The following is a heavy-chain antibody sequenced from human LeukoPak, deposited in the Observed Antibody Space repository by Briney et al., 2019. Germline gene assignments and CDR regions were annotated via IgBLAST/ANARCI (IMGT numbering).Heavy chain of an antibody. CDR3: ARDTHYYGSGSPAFDI. Sequence: GGSLRLSCAASGFTFSSYSMNWVRQAPGKGLEWVSYISSSSSTIYYADSVKGRFTISRDNAKNSLYLQMNSLRAEDTAMYYCARDTHYYGSGSPAFDIWGQGTMVTVSS. V-gene: IGHV3-48*01. CDR1: GFTFSSYS. D-gene: IGHD3-10*01. J-gene: IGHJ3*02. CDR2: ISSSSSTI.